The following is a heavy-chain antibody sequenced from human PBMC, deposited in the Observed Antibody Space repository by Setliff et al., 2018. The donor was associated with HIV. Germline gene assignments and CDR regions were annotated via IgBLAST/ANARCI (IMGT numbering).Heavy chain of an antibody. CDR2: IYSNGNT. D-gene: IGHD6-13*01. CDR1: GASISSPIYY. Sequence: SETLSLTCSVSGASISSPIYYWGWIRQAPGKGLEWIGNIYSNGNTNYKPSLERRLTISVDTSKNQFSLSLSSVTATDTALYFCAAAEGQGPWYFFDNWGQGTQVTVSS. V-gene: IGHV4-39*01. CDR3: AAAEGQGPWYFFDN. J-gene: IGHJ4*02.